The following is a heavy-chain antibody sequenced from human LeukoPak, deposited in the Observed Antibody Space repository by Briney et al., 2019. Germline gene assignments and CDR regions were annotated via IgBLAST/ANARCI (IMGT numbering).Heavy chain of an antibody. CDR3: ARQGAYYYDSSGPNGY. Sequence: ASVKVSCKASGYTFTGYYMHWVRQPPGQGLEWMVRINPNSGGTNYAQKFQGRVTMTRDTSISTAYMKLTRLRSDDTAVYYCARQGAYYYDSSGPNGYWGQGTLVTVSS. V-gene: IGHV1-2*06. J-gene: IGHJ4*02. CDR1: GYTFTGYY. D-gene: IGHD3-22*01. CDR2: INPNSGGT.